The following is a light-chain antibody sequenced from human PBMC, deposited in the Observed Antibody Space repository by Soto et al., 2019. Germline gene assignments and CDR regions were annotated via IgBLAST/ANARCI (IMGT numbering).Light chain of an antibody. V-gene: IGKV3-20*01. Sequence: EIVLTQSPGTLSLSPGERATLSCRASRSVSSRYFAWYQQRPGQAPRLLIYGTSNRATGIPDKFSGSGSGTDFTLTISRLAPEDFAAYFCHQYGYSPNTFGQGTKLEIK. J-gene: IGKJ2*01. CDR1: RSVSSRY. CDR3: HQYGYSPNT. CDR2: GTS.